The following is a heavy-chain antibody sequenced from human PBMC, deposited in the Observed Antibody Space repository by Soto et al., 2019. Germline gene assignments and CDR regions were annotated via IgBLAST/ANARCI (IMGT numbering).Heavy chain of an antibody. J-gene: IGHJ4*02. CDR3: ATGVATTEWDS. CDR1: GGSISSNY. Sequence: QVQLQESGPGLVKPSETLSLTCTVSGGSISSNYWSWIRQPPGKGLEWIAYVFYSGHSDYNPSLKSRVTISVDTSKNQFSLSMTSVTAADTAGYYCATGVATTEWDSWGQGTLVTVSS. V-gene: IGHV4-59*08. CDR2: VFYSGHS. D-gene: IGHD5-12*01.